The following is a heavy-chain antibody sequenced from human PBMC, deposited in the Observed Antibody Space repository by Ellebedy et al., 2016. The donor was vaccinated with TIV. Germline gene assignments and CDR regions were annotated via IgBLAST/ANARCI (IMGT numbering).Heavy chain of an antibody. CDR1: GFIFRSYA. CDR2: ISSGSTYM. V-gene: IGHV3-21*01. D-gene: IGHD3-9*01. Sequence: GESLKISCAASGFIFRSYAMSWVRQAPGKGLEWVSSISSGSTYMYYADSVKGRFTISRDNAKNSLYLQMNSLRAEDTAVYYCARDRRYFDWSPDYWGQGTLVTVSS. CDR3: ARDRRYFDWSPDY. J-gene: IGHJ4*02.